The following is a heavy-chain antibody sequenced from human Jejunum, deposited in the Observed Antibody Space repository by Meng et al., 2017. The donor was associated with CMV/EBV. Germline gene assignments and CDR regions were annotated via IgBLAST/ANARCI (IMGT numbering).Heavy chain of an antibody. J-gene: IGHJ4*02. CDR1: GYTFTGYY. CDR2: INPNSGGT. D-gene: IGHD6-13*01. Sequence: CKASGYTFTGYYMHWVRQAPGQGLEWMGRINPNSGGTDYAQNFQGRVTMTRDTSINTDYMELIELRSDDAAVYYCARAGPAAGTLDYWGQGTLVTVSS. V-gene: IGHV1-2*06. CDR3: ARAGPAAGTLDY.